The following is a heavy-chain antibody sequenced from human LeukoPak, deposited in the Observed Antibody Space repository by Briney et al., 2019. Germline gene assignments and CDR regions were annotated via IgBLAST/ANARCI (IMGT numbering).Heavy chain of an antibody. CDR1: GFTFSSYA. CDR3: ARTGDSSGYYPFDY. CDR2: ISYDGSDK. J-gene: IGHJ4*02. V-gene: IGHV3-30-3*01. D-gene: IGHD3-22*01. Sequence: GGSLRLSCAASGFTFSSYAMHWVRQAPGKGLEWVAVISYDGSDKYHADSVKGRFTISRDNSKNTLYLQMNSLRAEDTAVYYCARTGDSSGYYPFDYWGQGTLVTVSS.